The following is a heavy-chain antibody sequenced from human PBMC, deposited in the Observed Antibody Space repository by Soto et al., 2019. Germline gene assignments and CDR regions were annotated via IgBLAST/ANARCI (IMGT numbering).Heavy chain of an antibody. CDR2: IYYSGST. D-gene: IGHD2-15*01. CDR3: ARDRYPAYFQH. V-gene: IGHV4-31*03. CDR1: GGAISSGGYY. Sequence: QVRLQESGPGLVKPSQTLSLTCTVSGGAISSGGYYWSCIRQHPGQGLEWIGYIYYSGSTYYNPSLKSRVTISVDTSKNQFSLKLSSVTAADTAVYYCARDRYPAYFQHWGQGTLVTVSS. J-gene: IGHJ1*01.